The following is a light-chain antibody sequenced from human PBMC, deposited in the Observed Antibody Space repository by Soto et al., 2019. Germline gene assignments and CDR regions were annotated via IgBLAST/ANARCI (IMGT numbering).Light chain of an antibody. CDR3: SSYTTTNTLYV. CDR1: NSDVGGYNY. J-gene: IGLJ1*01. Sequence: QSVLTQPASVSGSPGQSITIPCTGTNSDVGGYNYVSWYQHHPGKAPKLMIYEVFNRPSGVSSRFSGSKSGSTASLTISGLQAEDEADYYCSSYTTTNTLYVFGTGTKVTVI. V-gene: IGLV2-14*01. CDR2: EVF.